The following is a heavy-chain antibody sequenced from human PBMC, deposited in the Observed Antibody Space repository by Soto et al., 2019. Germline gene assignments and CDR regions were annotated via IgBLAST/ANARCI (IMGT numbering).Heavy chain of an antibody. CDR1: GFTFNSYA. CDR2: ISGSGDNT. J-gene: IGHJ5*02. D-gene: IGHD3-3*01. V-gene: IGHV3-23*01. CDR3: AKDRAIFGVVRWFDP. Sequence: EVQLLESGGDLVQPGGSLRLSCTASGFTFNSYAMSWVRQAPGKGLEWVSGISGSGDNTYNADSVKGRFTISRDNSKNTLYLQMNSLRAEDTAVYYCAKDRAIFGVVRWFDPWGQGTLVTVSS.